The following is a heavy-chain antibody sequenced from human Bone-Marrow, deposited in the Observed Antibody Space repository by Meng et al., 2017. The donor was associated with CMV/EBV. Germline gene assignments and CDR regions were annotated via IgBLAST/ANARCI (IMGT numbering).Heavy chain of an antibody. CDR2: ISSSSSYI. CDR3: ARDAGDHYYYYYGMDV. Sequence: GESLKISCAASGFNFNNYAMSWVRQTPGKGLEWVSSISSSSSYIYYADSVKGRFTISRDNAKNSLYLQMNSLRAEDTAVYYCARDAGDHYYYYYGMDVWGQGTTVTVSS. D-gene: IGHD6-13*01. J-gene: IGHJ6*02. V-gene: IGHV3-21*01. CDR1: GFNFNNYA.